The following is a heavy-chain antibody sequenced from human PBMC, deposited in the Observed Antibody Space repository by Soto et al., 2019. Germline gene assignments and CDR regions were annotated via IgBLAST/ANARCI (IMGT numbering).Heavy chain of an antibody. J-gene: IGHJ3*02. Sequence: QVQLVESGGGVVQPGRSLRLSCAASGFTFSTYDMHWVRPAPGKGLEWVALISYHGSNKYYAEYVRGRFTISRDNSKNALYLQVNSLRAEDTAVYYCAKDQCAKGAFDIWGQGTMVTVSS. V-gene: IGHV3-30*18. CDR3: AKDQCAKGAFDI. CDR2: ISYHGSNK. CDR1: GFTFSTYD.